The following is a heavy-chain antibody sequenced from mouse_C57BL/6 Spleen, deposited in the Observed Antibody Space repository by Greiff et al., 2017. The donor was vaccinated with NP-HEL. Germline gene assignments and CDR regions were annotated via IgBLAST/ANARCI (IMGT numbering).Heavy chain of an antibody. CDR1: GYAFTNYL. Sequence: QVQLQQSGAELVRPGTSVKVSCKASGYAFTNYLIEWVKQRPGQGLEWIGVINPGSGGTNYNEKFKGKATLTADKSSSTAYMQLSSLTSEDSAVYFCARKEDYWGQGTTLTVSS. CDR2: INPGSGGT. CDR3: ARKEDY. V-gene: IGHV1-54*01. J-gene: IGHJ2*01.